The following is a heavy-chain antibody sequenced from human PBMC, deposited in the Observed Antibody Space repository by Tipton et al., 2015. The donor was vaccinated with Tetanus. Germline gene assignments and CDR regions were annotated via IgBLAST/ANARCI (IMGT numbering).Heavy chain of an antibody. CDR3: ARLVSNAFDV. Sequence: SLRLSCEVSGFTFSNYKMNWVRQAPGKGLEWVSSISSTTRYIDYVDSVKGRFTISRDNAKNSLYLQMNSLRSEDTGIYYCARLVSNAFDVWGQGTVVTVSS. D-gene: IGHD2-8*02. J-gene: IGHJ3*01. CDR2: ISSTTRYI. V-gene: IGHV3-21*04. CDR1: GFTFSNYK.